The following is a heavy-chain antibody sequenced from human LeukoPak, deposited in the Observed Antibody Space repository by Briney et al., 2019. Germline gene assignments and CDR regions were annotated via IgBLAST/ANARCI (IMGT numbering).Heavy chain of an antibody. CDR3: ARDFSTVLAGLELRGLFDY. CDR1: GGSISSSSYY. Sequence: ASETLSLTCTVSGGSISSSSYYWGWIRQPPGKGLEWIGSIYYSGSTYYNPSLKSRVTISVDTSKNQFSLKLSSVTAADTAVYYCARDFSTVLAGLELRGLFDYWGQGTLVTVSS. D-gene: IGHD1-7*01. V-gene: IGHV4-39*07. CDR2: IYYSGST. J-gene: IGHJ4*02.